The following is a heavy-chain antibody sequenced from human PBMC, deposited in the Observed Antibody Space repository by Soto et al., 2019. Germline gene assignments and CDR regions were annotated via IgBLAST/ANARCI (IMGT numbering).Heavy chain of an antibody. D-gene: IGHD3-22*01. V-gene: IGHV3-23*01. CDR3: AKEMRGSGFLPFDY. CDR1: GFTFSSYA. J-gene: IGHJ4*02. Sequence: PGGSLRLSCAASGFTFSSYAMSWVRQAPGKGLEWVSAISGSGGSTYYADSVKGRFTISRDKPKNTLYLQMNSLRAEDTAVYYCAKEMRGSGFLPFDYWGPGTLVTVSS. CDR2: ISGSGGST.